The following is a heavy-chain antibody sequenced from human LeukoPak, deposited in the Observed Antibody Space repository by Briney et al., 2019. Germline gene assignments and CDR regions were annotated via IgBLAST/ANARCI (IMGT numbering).Heavy chain of an antibody. Sequence: GGSLRLSCVASGFTVSSNYMSWVRQAPGKGLEWLSVIYSGSSTYYAESVKGRFTISRNTSKNTLYLQMNSLRADDTAVYYCARDRSSGWYVYDYWGQGTLVTVSS. CDR3: ARDRSSGWYVYDY. CDR2: IYSGSST. V-gene: IGHV3-53*01. CDR1: GFTVSSNY. D-gene: IGHD6-19*01. J-gene: IGHJ4*02.